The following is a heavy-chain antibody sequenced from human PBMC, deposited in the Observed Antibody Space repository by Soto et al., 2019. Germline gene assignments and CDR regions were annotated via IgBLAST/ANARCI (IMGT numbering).Heavy chain of an antibody. D-gene: IGHD3-22*01. J-gene: IGHJ4*02. V-gene: IGHV1-18*01. Sequence: ASVKVSCKASGYTFTSYAISWVRQAPGQGLEWMGWISAYNGNTNYAQKLQGRVTMTTDTSTNTAYMELRSLRSDDTAVYYCARDLESNYYDSGGYYGYWGQGTLVTVSS. CDR2: ISAYNGNT. CDR3: ARDLESNYYDSGGYYGY. CDR1: GYTFTSYA.